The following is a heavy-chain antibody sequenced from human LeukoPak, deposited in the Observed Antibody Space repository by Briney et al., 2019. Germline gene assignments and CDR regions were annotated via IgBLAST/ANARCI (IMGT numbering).Heavy chain of an antibody. CDR1: GYTFTGYY. J-gene: IGHJ4*02. Sequence: GASVKVSCKASGYTFTGYYMHWVRQAPGQGLEWMGWINPNSGGTNYAQKVQGRVTMTTDTSTSTAYMELRSLRSDDTAVYYCARDGDHKSRITMVRGAIIDYWGQGTLVTVSS. D-gene: IGHD3-10*01. V-gene: IGHV1-2*02. CDR2: INPNSGGT. CDR3: ARDGDHKSRITMVRGAIIDY.